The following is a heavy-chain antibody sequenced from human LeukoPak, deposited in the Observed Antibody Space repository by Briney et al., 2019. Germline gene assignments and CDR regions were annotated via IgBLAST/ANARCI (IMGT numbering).Heavy chain of an antibody. CDR2: ISGSGT. D-gene: IGHD5/OR15-5a*01. J-gene: IGHJ3*02. V-gene: IGHV3-23*01. Sequence: GGSLRLSCTASGFTFGDYAMSWVRQAPGKGLEWVSAISGSGTYYADSVKGRFTISRDNSKNTLYLQMNSLRAEDTAVYYCAKDLGLGAFDIWGQGTMVTVSS. CDR3: AKDLGLGAFDI. CDR1: GFTFGDYA.